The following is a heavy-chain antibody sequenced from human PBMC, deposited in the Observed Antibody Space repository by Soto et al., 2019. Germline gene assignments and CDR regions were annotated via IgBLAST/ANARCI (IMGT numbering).Heavy chain of an antibody. D-gene: IGHD6-6*01. CDR1: GESISSGGYY. CDR3: ARASSSSSAADY. Sequence: QVQLQESGPGLVKASQTLSLICSVSGESISSGGYYWSWIRHHPGKGLEWIGYIYDSESAYYNPSLKSRVTISVATSKNHFAMKLSSVTAADTAVYYCARASSSSSAADYWGQGTLITVSS. CDR2: IYDSESA. V-gene: IGHV4-31*03. J-gene: IGHJ4*02.